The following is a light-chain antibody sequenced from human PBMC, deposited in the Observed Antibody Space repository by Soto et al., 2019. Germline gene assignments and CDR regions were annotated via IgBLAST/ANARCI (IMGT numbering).Light chain of an antibody. Sequence: QAVVTQPPSASGTPEQRATISCSGSSSNIGTNTVNWYQQLPGTAPKLLIYANNQRPSGVPDRFSGSKSGTSASLAISGLQAEDEADYYCAVWDDNLNGVVFGGGTKLTVL. CDR2: ANN. J-gene: IGLJ2*01. CDR3: AVWDDNLNGVV. V-gene: IGLV1-44*01. CDR1: SSNIGTNT.